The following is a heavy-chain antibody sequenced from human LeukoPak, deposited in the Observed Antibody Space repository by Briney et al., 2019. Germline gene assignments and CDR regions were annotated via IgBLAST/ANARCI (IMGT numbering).Heavy chain of an antibody. CDR1: RFTFSSYS. CDR2: ISSSGSYI. J-gene: IGHJ6*03. Sequence: PGGSLRLSCAASRFTFSSYSMNWVRQAPGKGLEWVSSISSSGSYIYYADSVKGRFTISRDNAKNSLYLQMNSLRAEDTAVYYCARGAIAAAGTHMDVWGKGTTVTVSS. V-gene: IGHV3-21*01. D-gene: IGHD6-13*01. CDR3: ARGAIAAAGTHMDV.